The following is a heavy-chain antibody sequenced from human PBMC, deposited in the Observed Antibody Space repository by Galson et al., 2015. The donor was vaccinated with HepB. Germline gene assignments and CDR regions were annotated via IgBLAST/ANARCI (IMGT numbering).Heavy chain of an antibody. CDR1: GFTFSTYT. J-gene: IGHJ4*02. V-gene: IGHV3-23*01. D-gene: IGHD2/OR15-2a*01. CDR3: AKRIPVGADMSLDC. CDR2: IGAGRNT. Sequence: SLRLSCAASGFTFSTYTMSWVRQVPGKGLEWVATIGAGRNTDYADSVEGRFTISRDNSKSTLSLQMNALRDEDTAVYFCAKRIPVGADMSLDCWAQGPLVPASP.